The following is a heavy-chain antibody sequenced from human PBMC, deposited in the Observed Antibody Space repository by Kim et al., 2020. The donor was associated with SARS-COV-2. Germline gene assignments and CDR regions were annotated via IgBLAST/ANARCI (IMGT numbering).Heavy chain of an antibody. CDR1: GFTFSDYY. CDR2: ISSSGSTI. J-gene: IGHJ6*03. CDR3: ARVETRYYYGSGSYYAVGYMDV. V-gene: IGHV3-11*01. Sequence: GGSLRLSCAASGFTFSDYYMSWIRQAPGKGLEWVSYISSSGSTIYYADSVKSRFTISRDNAKNSLYLQMNSLRAEDTAVYYCARVETRYYYGSGSYYAVGYMDVWGKGTTVTVSS. D-gene: IGHD3-10*01.